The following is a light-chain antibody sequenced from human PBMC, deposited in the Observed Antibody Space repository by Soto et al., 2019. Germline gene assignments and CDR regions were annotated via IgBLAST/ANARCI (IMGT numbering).Light chain of an antibody. V-gene: IGLV3-1*01. Sequence: SYELTQPPSVSVSPGQTASITCSGAKLGDKYACWYQQKPGQSPVLVIYQDSKRPSGIPELFSGSNSGNTATLTISGTQAMDEADYYCQAWDSSIPVVFGGGTKLTVL. CDR3: QAWDSSIPVV. CDR2: QDS. CDR1: KLGDKY. J-gene: IGLJ2*01.